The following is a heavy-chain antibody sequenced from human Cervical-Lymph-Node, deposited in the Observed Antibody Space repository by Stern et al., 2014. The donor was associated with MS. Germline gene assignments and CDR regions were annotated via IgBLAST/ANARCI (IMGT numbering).Heavy chain of an antibody. CDR2: IWHSGST. CDR3: TRTHSIVGGTFDDY. D-gene: IGHD1-26*01. J-gene: IGHJ4*02. CDR1: GGYISNNNW. V-gene: IGHV4-4*02. Sequence: VQLVESGPGLVRPSGTLSLTCSVSGGYISNNNWWSWVRQSPGKGLEWIGKIWHSGSTDYNPSLKGRVTILVDKSKNQFSLILTSGTAADTAMYYCTRTHSIVGGTFDDYWGQGALVTVSS.